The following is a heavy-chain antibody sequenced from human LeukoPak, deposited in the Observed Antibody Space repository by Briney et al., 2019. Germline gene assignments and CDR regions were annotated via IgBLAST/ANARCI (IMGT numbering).Heavy chain of an antibody. CDR1: GFTFSAYG. Sequence: GGSLRLSCAASGFTFSAYGMNWVRQAPGKGLEWVSYISGSISTAYYADSVRGRFTISRDNTKNTLYLQMNRLRGADADLTYCARWLRRHICAWGQGTLVTASS. CDR2: ISGSISTA. J-gene: IGHJ5*02. CDR3: ARWLRRHICA. D-gene: IGHD5-12*01. V-gene: IGHV3-48*01.